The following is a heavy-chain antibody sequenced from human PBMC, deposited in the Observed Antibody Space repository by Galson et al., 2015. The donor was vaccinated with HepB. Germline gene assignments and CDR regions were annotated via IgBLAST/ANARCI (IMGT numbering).Heavy chain of an antibody. CDR2: IDPSDSDT. Sequence: QSGAEVKKPGESLRISCKGSGYSFPDYWINWVRRVPGKGLEWVGRIDPSDSDTKYSPSFQGRVTISIDQSITTAYLHLSSLKASDTAIYFCAGGISMVAWGQGSLVTVS. V-gene: IGHV5-10-1*01. J-gene: IGHJ5*02. CDR1: GYSFPDYW. D-gene: IGHD3-10*01. CDR3: AGGISMVA.